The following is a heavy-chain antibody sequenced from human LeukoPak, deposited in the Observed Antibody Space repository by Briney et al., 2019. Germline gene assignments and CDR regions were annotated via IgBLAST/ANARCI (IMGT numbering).Heavy chain of an antibody. V-gene: IGHV1-2*02. CDR1: GYTFTGYY. J-gene: IGHJ1*01. D-gene: IGHD6-25*01. Sequence: ASVKVSCKASGYTFTGYYMHWVRQAPGQGLEWMGWINPNSGGTNYAQKFQGRVTMTRDTSISTAYMDLSRLRSDDTAVYYCAREYMSSASEYFQHWGQGTLVTVSS. CDR3: AREYMSSASEYFQH. CDR2: INPNSGGT.